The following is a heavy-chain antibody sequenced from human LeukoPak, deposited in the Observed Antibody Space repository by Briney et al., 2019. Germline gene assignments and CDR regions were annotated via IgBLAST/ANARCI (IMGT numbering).Heavy chain of an antibody. Sequence: SETLSLTCTVSGGSISSSSYYWGWIRQPPGTGLEWIGSIYYSGSTYYNPSPKSRVTMSVDTSKNQFSLKLSSVTAADTAVYYCARDIAVAGGYNWFDPWGQGTLVTVSS. CDR1: GGSISSSSYY. CDR3: ARDIAVAGGYNWFDP. CDR2: IYYSGST. D-gene: IGHD6-19*01. J-gene: IGHJ5*02. V-gene: IGHV4-39*07.